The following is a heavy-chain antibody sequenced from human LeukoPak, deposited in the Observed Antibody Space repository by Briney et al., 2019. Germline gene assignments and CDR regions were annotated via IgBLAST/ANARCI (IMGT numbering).Heavy chain of an antibody. J-gene: IGHJ3*02. CDR2: ISSSSSYI. CDR1: GLSLASYC. V-gene: IGHV3-21*01. CDR3: AGGIAVACTACDI. Sequence: PAGSLSPSRVLDGLSLASYCTKCVRQAPGKGLEWVSSISSSSSYIYYADSVKGRFTISRDNATNSLYLRMNSLRAEDTAVYYCAGGIAVACTACDIWGQGTMVTVSS. D-gene: IGHD6-19*01.